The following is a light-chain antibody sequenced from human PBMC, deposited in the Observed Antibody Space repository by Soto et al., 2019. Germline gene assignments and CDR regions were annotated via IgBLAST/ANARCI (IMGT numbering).Light chain of an antibody. CDR3: QQRSNWPET. J-gene: IGKJ1*01. CDR1: QSVSSSF. CDR2: GT. V-gene: IGKV3D-20*02. Sequence: ESAVWRRPGTMSLSPGERATLCCRASQSVSSSFLAWYQQKPGQAPRLLIYGTRRAPGIPARFSGSGSGTDFTLTICSLEPEDFAGYYCQQRSNWPETFGQGTKVDIK.